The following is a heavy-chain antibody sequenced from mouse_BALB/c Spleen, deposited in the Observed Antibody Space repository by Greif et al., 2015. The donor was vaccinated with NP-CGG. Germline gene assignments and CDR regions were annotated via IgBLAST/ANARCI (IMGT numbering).Heavy chain of an antibody. CDR3: ASGGNYDYFDY. D-gene: IGHD2-1*01. Sequence: VQVVESGAELVKPGAPVKLSCKASGYTFTSYWMNWVKQRPGRGLEWIGRIDPSDSETHYNQKFKDKATLTVDKSSSTAYIQLSSLTSEDSAVYYCASGGNYDYFDYWGQGTTLTVSS. CDR1: GYTFTSYW. J-gene: IGHJ2*01. V-gene: IGHV1-69*02. CDR2: IDPSDSET.